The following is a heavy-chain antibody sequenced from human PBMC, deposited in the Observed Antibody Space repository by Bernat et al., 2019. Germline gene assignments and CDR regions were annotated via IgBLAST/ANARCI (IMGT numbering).Heavy chain of an antibody. Sequence: EVQLVQSGAEVKKPGESLKIPCKGSGYSFTSYWIGWVRQMPGKGLEWMGIIYPGDSDTRYSPSFHGLVTILADKSISTAYLQWSSLKASDTAMYYFARHLYYYDSSGQRGDDAFDIWGQGTMVTVSS. CDR1: GYSFTSYW. J-gene: IGHJ3*02. D-gene: IGHD3-22*01. CDR2: IYPGDSDT. CDR3: ARHLYYYDSSGQRGDDAFDI. V-gene: IGHV5-51*01.